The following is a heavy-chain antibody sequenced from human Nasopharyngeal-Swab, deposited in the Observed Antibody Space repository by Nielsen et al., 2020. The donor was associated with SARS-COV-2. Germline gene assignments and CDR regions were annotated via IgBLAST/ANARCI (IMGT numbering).Heavy chain of an antibody. V-gene: IGHV3-7*01. CDR2: IKQDGSEK. Sequence: VGQAPGMGLEWVANIKQDGSEKYYVDSVKGRFTISRDNAKNSLYLQMNSLRVEDTAVYYCARESRDDYGDYPLLYYYFYGMDVWGQGTTVTVSS. D-gene: IGHD4-17*01. CDR3: ARESRDDYGDYPLLYYYFYGMDV. J-gene: IGHJ6*02.